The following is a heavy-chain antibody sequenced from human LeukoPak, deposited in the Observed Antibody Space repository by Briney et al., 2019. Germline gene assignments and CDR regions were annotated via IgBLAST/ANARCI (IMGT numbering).Heavy chain of an antibody. D-gene: IGHD6-19*01. CDR3: ARDDTSSGWTDAFDI. V-gene: IGHV4-59*01. CDR2: IYYSGST. Sequence: SETLSLTCIVSGGSISSYYWSWIRQPPGKGLEWIGYIYYSGSTNYNPSLKSRVTISVDTSENQFSLKLSSVTAADTAVYYCARDDTSSGWTDAFDIWGQGTMVTVSS. J-gene: IGHJ3*02. CDR1: GGSISSYY.